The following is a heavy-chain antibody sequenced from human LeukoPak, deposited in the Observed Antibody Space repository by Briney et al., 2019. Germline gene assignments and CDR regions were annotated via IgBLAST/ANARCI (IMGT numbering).Heavy chain of an antibody. CDR1: GGSITSGDYY. CDR2: SSYSGST. CDR3: AGYYCGSSRCPGVDF. Sequence: PSETLSLTCTVSGGSITSGDYYWTWIRQHPGEGLEWIGYSSYSGSTYHNPSLKSRVTISVDTSRNQFSLKLSSVTAADTAVYFCAGYYCGSSRCPGVDFWGQGALVTVSS. D-gene: IGHD2-2*01. J-gene: IGHJ4*02. V-gene: IGHV4-31*03.